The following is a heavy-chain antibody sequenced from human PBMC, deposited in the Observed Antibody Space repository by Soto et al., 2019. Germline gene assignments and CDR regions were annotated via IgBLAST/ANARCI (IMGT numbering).Heavy chain of an antibody. Sequence: PSETLSLTCTVSGGSISSVDYYWSWIRQPPGKGLEWIGYISYSGRTYYNPSLKSRVTISIDTSKNQFSLRLSSVTAADTAVYYCASRRLSDPPIWGQGTMVTVSS. CDR3: ASRRLSDPPI. J-gene: IGHJ3*02. CDR2: ISYSGRT. CDR1: GGSISSVDYY. V-gene: IGHV4-30-4*01.